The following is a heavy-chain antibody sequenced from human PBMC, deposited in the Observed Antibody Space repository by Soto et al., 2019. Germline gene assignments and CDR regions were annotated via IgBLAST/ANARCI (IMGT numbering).Heavy chain of an antibody. V-gene: IGHV3-30*18. CDR2: ISYDGSNK. CDR3: AKDLTPIVLWFGELPDFDY. Sequence: GGSLRLSCAASGFTFSSYGMHWVRQAPGKGLEWVAVISYDGSNKYYADSVKGRFTISRDNSKNTLYLQMNSLRAEDTAVYYCAKDLTPIVLWFGELPDFDYWGQGTLVTVSS. CDR1: GFTFSSYG. J-gene: IGHJ4*02. D-gene: IGHD3-10*01.